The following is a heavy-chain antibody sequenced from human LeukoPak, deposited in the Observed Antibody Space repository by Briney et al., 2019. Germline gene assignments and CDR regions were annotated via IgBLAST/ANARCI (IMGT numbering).Heavy chain of an antibody. J-gene: IGHJ4*02. Sequence: KPSETLSLTCTVPGGSLIGYNWSWIRRPPGKGLEWIGYIHYSGSTNYNPSLKSRVTISVDTSENQFSLKLSSVTAADTAVYYCARDGTGSNSGWYIHWGQGTLVTVSS. CDR2: IHYSGST. CDR1: GGSLIGYN. CDR3: ARDGTGSNSGWYIH. V-gene: IGHV4-59*12. D-gene: IGHD6-19*01.